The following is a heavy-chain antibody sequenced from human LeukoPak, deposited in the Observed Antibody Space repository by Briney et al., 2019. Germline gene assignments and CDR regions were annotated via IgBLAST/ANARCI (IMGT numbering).Heavy chain of an antibody. V-gene: IGHV3-30*04. CDR1: GFTFSSYE. CDR2: ISFDGSSR. J-gene: IGHJ3*02. Sequence: GGSLRLSCAASGFTFSSYEMNWVRQAPGKGLEWVSVISFDGSSRYYADSVKGRFTIFRDNSKNTLHLQMSSLRADDTAVYYCARLGDDDPYDGFDIWGQGTLVTVSA. CDR3: ARLGDDDPYDGFDI. D-gene: IGHD3-16*01.